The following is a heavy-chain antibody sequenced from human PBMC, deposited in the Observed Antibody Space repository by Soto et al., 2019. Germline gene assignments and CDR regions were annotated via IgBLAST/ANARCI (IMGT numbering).Heavy chain of an antibody. D-gene: IGHD3-10*01. Sequence: SETLSLTCTVSGGSISSYYWSWIRQPPGKGLEWIGDIYYSGSTNYNPSLKSRVTISVDTSKNQFSLKLSSVTAADTAVYFCARRYGLNAFYIWGQGTMVTVSS. J-gene: IGHJ3*02. CDR3: ARRYGLNAFYI. CDR1: GGSISSYY. V-gene: IGHV4-59*08. CDR2: IYYSGST.